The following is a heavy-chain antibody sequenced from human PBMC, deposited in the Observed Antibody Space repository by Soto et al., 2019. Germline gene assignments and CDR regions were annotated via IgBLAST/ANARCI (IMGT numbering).Heavy chain of an antibody. J-gene: IGHJ6*03. CDR2: IIPILGIA. CDR3: ARDRDIVGTTTSFDYYYYYMDV. D-gene: IGHD5-12*01. V-gene: IGHV1-69*08. CDR1: GGTFSSYT. Sequence: QVQLVQSGAEVKKPGSSVKVSCKASGGTFSSYTISWVRQAPGQGLEWMGRIIPILGIANYAQKFQGRVTITADKSTSTAYMELSSLRSEDTAVYYCARDRDIVGTTTSFDYYYYYMDVWGKGTTVTVSS.